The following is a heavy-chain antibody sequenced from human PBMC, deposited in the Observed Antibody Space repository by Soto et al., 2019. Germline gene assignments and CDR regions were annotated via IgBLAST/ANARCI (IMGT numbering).Heavy chain of an antibody. Sequence: SETLSLTCAASGGSISSGGYSWSWIRQPPGKGLEWIGYIYHSGSTHYNPSLKSRVTISVDRSKNQFSLKLSSVTAADTAVYYCARAHYGDYGYGMDVWGQGTTVTVSS. CDR3: ARAHYGDYGYGMDV. V-gene: IGHV4-30-2*01. CDR2: IYHSGST. CDR1: GGSISSGGYS. D-gene: IGHD4-17*01. J-gene: IGHJ6*02.